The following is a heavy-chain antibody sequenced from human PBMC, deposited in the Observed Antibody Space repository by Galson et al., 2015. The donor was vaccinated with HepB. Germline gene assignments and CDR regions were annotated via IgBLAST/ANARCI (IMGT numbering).Heavy chain of an antibody. Sequence: SVKVSCKASGGTFSSYAISWVRQAPGQGLEWMGGIIPIFGTANYAQKFQGRVTITADESTSTAYMELSSLRSEDTAVYYCAISIVGATLDDDAFDIWGQGTMVTVSS. CDR1: GGTFSSYA. CDR3: AISIVGATLDDDAFDI. D-gene: IGHD1-26*01. V-gene: IGHV1-69*13. CDR2: IIPIFGTA. J-gene: IGHJ3*02.